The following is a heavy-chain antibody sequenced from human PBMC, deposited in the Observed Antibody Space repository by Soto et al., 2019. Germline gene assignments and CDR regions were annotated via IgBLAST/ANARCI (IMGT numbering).Heavy chain of an antibody. V-gene: IGHV1-3*01. CDR3: ARDTAMDYYYYMDV. Sequence: QVQLVQSGAEVKKPGASVKVSCKASGYTFTSYAMHWVRQAPGQRLEWMGWINAGNGNTKYSQKFQGRVTITRDTSASTAYMELSSLRSEDTAVYYCARDTAMDYYYYMDVWGKGTTVTVSS. CDR2: INAGNGNT. CDR1: GYTFTSYA. J-gene: IGHJ6*03. D-gene: IGHD5-18*01.